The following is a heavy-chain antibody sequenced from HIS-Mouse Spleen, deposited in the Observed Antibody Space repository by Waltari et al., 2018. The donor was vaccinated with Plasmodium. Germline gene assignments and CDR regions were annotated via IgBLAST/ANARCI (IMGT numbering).Heavy chain of an antibody. V-gene: IGHV3-53*01. J-gene: IGHJ3*02. CDR1: GFTVSSNY. D-gene: IGHD6-6*01. Sequence: EVQLVESGGGLIQPGGSLRLSCAASGFTVSSNYMSRVRQAPGKGLVWVSVFDSGSSSYYATSVKGRFTISRDNSKNTLYLQMNSLRAEDTAVYYCARGMKSSSSAFDIWGQGTMVTVSS. CDR3: ARGMKSSSSAFDI. CDR2: FDSGSSS.